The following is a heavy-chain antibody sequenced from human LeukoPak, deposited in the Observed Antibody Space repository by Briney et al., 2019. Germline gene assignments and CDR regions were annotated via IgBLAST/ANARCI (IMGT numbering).Heavy chain of an antibody. CDR3: AKDAQYYYGSGTYFDY. J-gene: IGHJ4*02. D-gene: IGHD3-10*01. CDR2: ISSSGGST. V-gene: IGHV3-23*01. CDR1: GFTFNNYG. Sequence: GGSLRLSCAASGFTFNNYGMTWVRQAPGKGLEWVSFISSSGGSTYYADSVKGRFTISRDNSKNTPYLQMNSLRAGDTAVYYCAKDAQYYYGSGTYFDYWGQGTLVTVSS.